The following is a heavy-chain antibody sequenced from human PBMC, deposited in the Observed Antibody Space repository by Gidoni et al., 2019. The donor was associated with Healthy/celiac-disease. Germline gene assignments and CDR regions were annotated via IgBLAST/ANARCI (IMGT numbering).Heavy chain of an antibody. CDR2: ISSSGSTI. CDR1: GFTFSSYE. V-gene: IGHV3-48*03. D-gene: IGHD3-3*01. J-gene: IGHJ3*02. CDR3: ARDSGEDYDCWSGSMGQDAFDI. Sequence: EVQLVESGGGLVQPGGSLRLSCAASGFTFSSYEMTWVCQAPGKGLEWVSYISSSGSTIYYADSVKGRFTISRDNAKNSLYLQMNSLRAEDTAVYYCARDSGEDYDCWSGSMGQDAFDIWGQGTMVTVSS.